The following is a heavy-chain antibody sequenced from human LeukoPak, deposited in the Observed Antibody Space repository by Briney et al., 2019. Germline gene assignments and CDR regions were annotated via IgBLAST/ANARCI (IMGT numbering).Heavy chain of an antibody. J-gene: IGHJ4*02. CDR3: AKDLGEQQLVLDY. CDR2: ISWDGGST. D-gene: IGHD6-13*01. Sequence: PGGSLRLSCAASGFTFTSSAMSWVRQAPGKGLEWVSLISWDGGSTYYADSVKGRFTISRDNSKNSLYLQMNSLRTEDTALYYCAKDLGEQQLVLDYWGQGTLVTVSS. CDR1: GFTFTSSA. V-gene: IGHV3-43*01.